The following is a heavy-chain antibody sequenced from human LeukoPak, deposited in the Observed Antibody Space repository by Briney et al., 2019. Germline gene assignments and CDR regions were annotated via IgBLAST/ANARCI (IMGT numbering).Heavy chain of an antibody. Sequence: SVKVSCTASRFTFTTRSAVQWVRQARGQGLAWIGWIVVGSVNTNYAQKFQERVTITRDMSTSTAYMELSSLRSEDTAVYYCAAPYSSTWFDYWGQGTLVTVSS. CDR1: RFTFTTRSA. D-gene: IGHD6-13*01. CDR3: AAPYSSTWFDY. J-gene: IGHJ4*02. CDR2: IVVGSVNT. V-gene: IGHV1-58*01.